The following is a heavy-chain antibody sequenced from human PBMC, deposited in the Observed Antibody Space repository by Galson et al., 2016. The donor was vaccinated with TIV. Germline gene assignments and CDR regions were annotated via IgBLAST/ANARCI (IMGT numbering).Heavy chain of an antibody. CDR2: INPGNGDT. D-gene: IGHD2-21*01. Sequence: SVKVSCKASGYRFIGYYIHWVRQAPGRGPEWMGCINPGNGDTKYAQIFQGSVTLTWDTSVSTAYMELTSLRSDDTAVYFCAKDSDWGVAEFDFWGQGTPVSVSS. J-gene: IGHJ4*02. CDR1: GYRFIGYY. CDR3: AKDSDWGVAEFDF. V-gene: IGHV1-2*02.